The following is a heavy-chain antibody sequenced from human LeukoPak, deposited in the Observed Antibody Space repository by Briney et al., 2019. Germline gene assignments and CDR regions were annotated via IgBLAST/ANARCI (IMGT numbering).Heavy chain of an antibody. CDR2: ISYDGSNK. Sequence: GRSLRLSCAASGFTFSSYGMHWVRQAPGKGLEWVAVISYDGSNKYYADSVKGRFTISRDNSKNTLYLQMNSLRAEDTAVYYCAKSGIAAAGINYWSQGTLVTVSS. D-gene: IGHD6-13*01. CDR3: AKSGIAAAGINY. CDR1: GFTFSSYG. J-gene: IGHJ4*02. V-gene: IGHV3-30*18.